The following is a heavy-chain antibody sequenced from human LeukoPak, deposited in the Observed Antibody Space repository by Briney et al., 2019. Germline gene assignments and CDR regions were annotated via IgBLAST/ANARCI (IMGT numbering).Heavy chain of an antibody. D-gene: IGHD3-22*01. CDR1: RFTFSNYA. V-gene: IGHV3-23*01. J-gene: IGHJ3*02. CDR3: ARGRHYYDSSDYYYEGDAFDI. CDR2: ISGSGGST. Sequence: GGSLRLSCAASRFTFSNYAMSWVRQAPGKGLEWVSAISGSGGSTYYADSVKGRFTISRDNSKNTLYLQMNSLRSEDTAVYYCARGRHYYDSSDYYYEGDAFDIWGQGTMVTVSS.